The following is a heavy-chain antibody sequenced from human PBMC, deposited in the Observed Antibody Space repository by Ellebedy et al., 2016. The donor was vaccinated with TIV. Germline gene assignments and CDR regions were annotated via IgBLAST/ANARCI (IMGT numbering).Heavy chain of an antibody. Sequence: PGGSLRLSCAASGFSFSSYSMNWVRQAPGKGLEWISYICSRSGIFHYADSVKGRFTISRDNAKNSLYLQVNSLRDEDTAVYYCSRGGGSGTYYSFDYWGRGTLVTVSS. CDR1: GFSFSSYS. V-gene: IGHV3-48*02. CDR2: ICSRSGIF. CDR3: SRGGGSGTYYSFDY. D-gene: IGHD3-10*01. J-gene: IGHJ4*02.